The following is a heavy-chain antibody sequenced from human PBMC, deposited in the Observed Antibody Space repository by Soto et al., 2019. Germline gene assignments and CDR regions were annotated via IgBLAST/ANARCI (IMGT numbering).Heavy chain of an antibody. CDR2: INHSGTT. D-gene: IGHD3-10*01. J-gene: IGHJ5*02. V-gene: IGHV4-34*01. CDR1: GGSFSGYY. Sequence: QVHLQQWGAGLLKPSETLSLTCAVYGGSFSGYYWSWIRQPPGRGLEWIGEINHSGTTNYNPSLKSRVTISVDTSKNQFSLRVTSVTAADTALYYCARRTVGGSETYFNSWFDPWGQGTLVTVSS. CDR3: ARRTVGGSETYFNSWFDP.